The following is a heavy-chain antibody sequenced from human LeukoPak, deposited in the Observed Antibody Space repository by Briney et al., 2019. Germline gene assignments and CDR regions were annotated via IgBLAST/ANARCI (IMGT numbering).Heavy chain of an antibody. J-gene: IGHJ4*02. CDR3: ARNFYASSGYYLYDFYFDF. CDR1: GASIISDTYY. V-gene: IGHV4-39*07. Sequence: SETLSLTCTVSGASIISDTYYWGWIRQPPGKGLEWIGSIYYSGSTYYSSSLKSRVPMSVDTSTNQFSLKLNSVTAAVTALSYCARNFYASSGYYLYDFYFDFWGQGTLVTVSS. D-gene: IGHD3-22*01. CDR2: IYYSGST.